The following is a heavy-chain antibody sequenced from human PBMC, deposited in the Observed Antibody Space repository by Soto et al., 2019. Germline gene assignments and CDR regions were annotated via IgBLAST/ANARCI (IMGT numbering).Heavy chain of an antibody. J-gene: IGHJ4*02. V-gene: IGHV3-7*03. D-gene: IGHD4-17*01. CDR3: ASVRPYDGDYGVDY. CDR1: GFTFSSYW. CDR2: INQDGSEK. Sequence: EVQLVESGGGLVQPGGSLRLSCAASGFTFSSYWMSWVRQAPGKGLEWVANINQDGSEKYYVDSVKGRFTISRDNAKNSLYLQMNSLRAEDTAVYYCASVRPYDGDYGVDYWGQGTLVTVSS.